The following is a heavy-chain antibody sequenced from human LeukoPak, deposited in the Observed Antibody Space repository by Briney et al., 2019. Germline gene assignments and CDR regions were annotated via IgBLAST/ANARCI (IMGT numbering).Heavy chain of an antibody. V-gene: IGHV3-11*01. CDR2: ISSSGSTI. CDR1: GFTFSDYN. CDR3: ARDYHRSSSWFDY. D-gene: IGHD6-13*01. Sequence: GGSLRLSCAASGFTFSDYNMSWIRQAPGKGLEWVSYISSSGSTIYYADSGKGRFTISRDNAKNSLYLQMNSLRAEDTAVYYCARDYHRSSSWFDYWGQGTLVTVSS. J-gene: IGHJ4*02.